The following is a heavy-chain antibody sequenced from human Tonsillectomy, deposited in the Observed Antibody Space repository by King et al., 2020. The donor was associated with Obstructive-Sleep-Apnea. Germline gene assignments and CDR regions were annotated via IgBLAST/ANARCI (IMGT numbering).Heavy chain of an antibody. J-gene: IGHJ4*02. V-gene: IGHV4-39*07. Sequence: QLQESGPGLVKPSETLSLTCTVSGGSISSDSYYWGWIRQPPGKGLEWIGSIYYSESTYYTPSLKSRVTISVDTSKNQLSLKLSSVTAADTAVYYCARGDNYNYYFDYWGQGTLIPVSS. CDR3: ARGDNYNYYFDY. CDR2: IYYSEST. CDR1: GGSISSDSYY. D-gene: IGHD5-24*01.